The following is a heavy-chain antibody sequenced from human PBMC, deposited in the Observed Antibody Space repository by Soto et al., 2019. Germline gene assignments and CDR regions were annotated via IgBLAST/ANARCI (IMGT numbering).Heavy chain of an antibody. CDR3: AKDQFDYGSGSSPSQFDY. J-gene: IGHJ4*02. CDR1: GFTFDDYA. D-gene: IGHD3-10*01. V-gene: IGHV3-30*18. Sequence: GGSLRLSCAASGFTFDDYAMHWVRQAPGKGLEWVAVISYDGSNKYYADSVKGRFTISRDNSKNTLYLQMNSLRAEDTAVYYCAKDQFDYGSGSSPSQFDYWGQGTLVTVSS. CDR2: ISYDGSNK.